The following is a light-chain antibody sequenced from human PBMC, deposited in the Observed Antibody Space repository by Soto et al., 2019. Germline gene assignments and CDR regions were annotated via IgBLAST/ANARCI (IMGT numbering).Light chain of an antibody. J-gene: IGKJ5*01. Sequence: EIVMTQSPATLSVSPGERVTVSCRASQSVGNKVAWYQHKPDQTPRLIIYDISTRAAGVPARFSGSGYGTDFTLTISSLQSEDFAVYYCQQYNIWRSITFGQGTRLEI. CDR1: QSVGNK. V-gene: IGKV3-15*01. CDR2: DIS. CDR3: QQYNIWRSIT.